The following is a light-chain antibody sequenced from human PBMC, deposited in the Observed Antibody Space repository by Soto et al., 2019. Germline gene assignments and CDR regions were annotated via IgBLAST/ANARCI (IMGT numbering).Light chain of an antibody. J-gene: IGKJ5*01. V-gene: IGKV3-15*01. CDR1: QSVSSK. CDR3: QQYSSWPPFT. CDR2: DTS. Sequence: EMVMTQSPATLSVSPGERATLSCRASQSVSSKLAWYQQKPGQAPRLLIYDTSTRATGIPARFSGSGSGTEFTLTISSLQSEDFAVYYCQQYSSWPPFTFGKGTRLEIK.